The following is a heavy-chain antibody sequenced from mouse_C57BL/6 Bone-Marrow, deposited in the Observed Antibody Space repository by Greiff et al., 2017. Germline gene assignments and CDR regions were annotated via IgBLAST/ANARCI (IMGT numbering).Heavy chain of an antibody. D-gene: IGHD3-2*02. J-gene: IGHJ4*01. Sequence: QVQLQQPGAELVKPGASVKMSCKASGYTFPSYWITWVKQRPGQGLEWIGDIYPGSGSTNYNEKFKCKATLTVDTSSSTAYMQLSSLTSEDSAVYYCAREGGLRPGAMDYWGQGTSVTVSS. CDR2: IYPGSGST. CDR1: GYTFPSYW. V-gene: IGHV1-55*01. CDR3: AREGGLRPGAMDY.